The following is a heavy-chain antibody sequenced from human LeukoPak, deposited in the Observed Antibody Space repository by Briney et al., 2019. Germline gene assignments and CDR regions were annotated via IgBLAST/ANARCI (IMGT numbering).Heavy chain of an antibody. V-gene: IGHV3-21*01. CDR1: GFTFINYS. J-gene: IGHJ6*03. Sequence: PGGSLRLSCTASGFTFINYSMNWVRQAPGKGLEWVSSISTNSAFIYYADSVRGRFTISRDNAKNSLYLQMNSLRAEDTAVYYCARDLWHIARYGHYMDVWGKGTTVTISS. CDR2: ISTNSAFI. CDR3: ARDLWHIARYGHYMDV. D-gene: IGHD2-21*01.